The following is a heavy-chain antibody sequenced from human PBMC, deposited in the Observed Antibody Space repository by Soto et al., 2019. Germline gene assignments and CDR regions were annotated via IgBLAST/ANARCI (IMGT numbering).Heavy chain of an antibody. Sequence: ASVKVSCKASGYTFTGYYMHWVRQAPGQGLEWMGWINPNSGGTNYAQKFQGWVTMTRDTSISTAYMELSRLRSDDTAVYYCAREPYSSSSWSYYYGMDVWGQGTTVTVSS. CDR3: AREPYSSSSWSYYYGMDV. CDR2: INPNSGGT. V-gene: IGHV1-2*04. CDR1: GYTFTGYY. D-gene: IGHD6-6*01. J-gene: IGHJ6*02.